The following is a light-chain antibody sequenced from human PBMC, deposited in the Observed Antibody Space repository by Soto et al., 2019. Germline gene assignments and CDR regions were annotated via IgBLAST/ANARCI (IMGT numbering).Light chain of an antibody. J-gene: IGKJ2*01. CDR2: WAS. CDR1: QSVLYNSNNKNY. V-gene: IGKV4-1*01. Sequence: DIVMTQSPDSLAVSLGERATINCKSSQSVLYNSNNKNYLVWYQQKPGQPPKLLIYWASTRESGVPDRFSGSGSGTDFTLTISSLQAEDVAVYYCQQYNNWPPYTFGQGTKLEIK. CDR3: QQYNNWPPYT.